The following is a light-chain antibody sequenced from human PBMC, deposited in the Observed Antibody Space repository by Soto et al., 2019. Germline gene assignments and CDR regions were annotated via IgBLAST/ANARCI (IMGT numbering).Light chain of an antibody. Sequence: EIVMTQSPATLSVSPGERATLSCRASQSVSSNLAWYQQKPGQAPRLLIYGASTRATRIPARISGSGSGTEFTLTISSLQSEDFAIYYCQQYDEWPPSYTFGQGTKLEI. CDR1: QSVSSN. CDR3: QQYDEWPPSYT. J-gene: IGKJ2*01. V-gene: IGKV3-15*01. CDR2: GAS.